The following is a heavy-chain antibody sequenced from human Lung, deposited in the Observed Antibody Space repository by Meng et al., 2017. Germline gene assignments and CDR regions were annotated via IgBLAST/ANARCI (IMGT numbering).Heavy chain of an antibody. J-gene: IGHJ4*02. Sequence: QVHLVQSGTEVRKPGASVKVSCKASGYSFTNYGINWVRQAPGKGLEWMGWTSTYNSNRNYAQSLQGRVTMTTDTSTTTAYMELRSLTFDDTAVYYCARGRHCSSTTCYLSDSWGQGTLVTVSS. CDR2: TSTYNSNR. V-gene: IGHV1-18*01. D-gene: IGHD2-2*01. CDR1: GYSFTNYG. CDR3: ARGRHCSSTTCYLSDS.